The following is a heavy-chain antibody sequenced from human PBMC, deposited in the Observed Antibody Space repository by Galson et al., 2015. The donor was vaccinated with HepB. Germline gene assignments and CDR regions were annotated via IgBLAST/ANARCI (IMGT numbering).Heavy chain of an antibody. D-gene: IGHD2-2*02. J-gene: IGHJ3*02. CDR1: GFTFSSYA. CDR2: ISGSGGST. V-gene: IGHV3-23*01. CDR3: AKEGLEKYCSSTSCYTVFAHAFDI. Sequence: SLRLSCAASGFTFSSYAMSWVRQAPGKGLEWVSAISGSGGSTYYADSVKGRFTISRDNSKNTLYPQMNSLRAEDTAVYYCAKEGLEKYCSSTSCYTVFAHAFDIWGQGTMVTVSS.